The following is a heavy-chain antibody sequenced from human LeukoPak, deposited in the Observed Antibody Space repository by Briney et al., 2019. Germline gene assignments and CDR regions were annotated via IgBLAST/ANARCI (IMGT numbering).Heavy chain of an antibody. V-gene: IGHV1-69*13. J-gene: IGHJ4*02. CDR2: IIPIFGTA. D-gene: IGHD5-18*01. CDR3: AASVTLKSPGYDY. Sequence: ASVKVSCKASGGTFSSYAISWVRQAPGQGLEWMGGIIPIFGTANYAQKFQGRVTITADESTSTAYMELSSLRSEDTAVYYCAASVTLKSPGYDYWGQGTLVTVSS. CDR1: GGTFSSYA.